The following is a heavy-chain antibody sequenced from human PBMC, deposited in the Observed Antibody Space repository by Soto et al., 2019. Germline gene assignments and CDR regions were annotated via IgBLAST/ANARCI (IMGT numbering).Heavy chain of an antibody. D-gene: IGHD1-26*01. V-gene: IGHV3-30-3*01. CDR2: ISYDGSNK. CDR3: ARFVSGSYYQDYYYGMDV. Sequence: QVQLVESGGGVVQPGRSLRLSCAASGFTFSSYAMHWVRQAPGKGLEWVAVISYDGSNKYYADSVKGRFTISRDNSKNTLYLQINSLRAEDTAVYYCARFVSGSYYQDYYYGMDVWGQGTTVTVSS. J-gene: IGHJ6*02. CDR1: GFTFSSYA.